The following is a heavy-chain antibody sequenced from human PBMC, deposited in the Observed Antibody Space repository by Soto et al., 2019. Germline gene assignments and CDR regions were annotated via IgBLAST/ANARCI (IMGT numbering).Heavy chain of an antibody. CDR3: ARGMRGGYSYSLDV. D-gene: IGHD5-18*01. V-gene: IGHV4-59*01. CDR2: VFYGGNT. Sequence: SETLSLTCSVSGVSISNYYWTWIRQSPGKGLEWIGYVFYGGNTNYNPSLKSRVTIPVDRSKSQFSLMLSSVTAADTAVYYCARGMRGGYSYSLDVWGQGNTVTVS. CDR1: GVSISNYY. J-gene: IGHJ6*02.